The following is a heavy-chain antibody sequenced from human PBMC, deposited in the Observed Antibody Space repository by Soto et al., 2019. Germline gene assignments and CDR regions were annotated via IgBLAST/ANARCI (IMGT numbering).Heavy chain of an antibody. CDR1: GGSISSGGYY. CDR3: ASGKEYYDFWSGRPWPAYYYYYGMDV. D-gene: IGHD3-3*01. V-gene: IGHV4-31*03. Sequence: KPSETLSLTCTVSGGSISSGGYYWSWIRQHPGKGLEWIGYIYYSGSTYYNPSLKSRVTISVDTSKNQFSLKLSSVTAADTAVYYCASGKEYYDFWSGRPWPAYYYYYGMDVWGQGTTVTVSS. J-gene: IGHJ6*02. CDR2: IYYSGST.